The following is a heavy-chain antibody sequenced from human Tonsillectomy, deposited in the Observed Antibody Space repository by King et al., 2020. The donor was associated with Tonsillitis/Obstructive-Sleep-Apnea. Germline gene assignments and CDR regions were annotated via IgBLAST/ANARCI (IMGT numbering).Heavy chain of an antibody. D-gene: IGHD7-27*01. CDR2: FYSGGSS. V-gene: IGHV3-66*01. CDR1: GFTVSSNY. J-gene: IGHJ5*02. CDR3: ARNNWGSFNWFDP. Sequence: QLVESGGGLVQPGGSLRLSCAASGFTVSSNYMSWVRQAPGKGLEWVSVFYSGGSSHYANSVKGRFSISRDNSKNTLYLQMNSLRAEDTAVYYRARNNWGSFNWFDPWGQGTLVTVSS.